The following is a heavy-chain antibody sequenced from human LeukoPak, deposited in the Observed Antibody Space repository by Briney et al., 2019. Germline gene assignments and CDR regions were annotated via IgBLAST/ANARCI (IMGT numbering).Heavy chain of an antibody. V-gene: IGHV4-4*02. CDR3: ATGSLWFGELLYNAFDI. J-gene: IGHJ3*02. CDR2: IYHSGST. Sequence: SGTLSLTCAVSGGSISSSNWWSWVRQPPGKGLEWIGEIYHSGSTNYNPSLKSRVTISVDKSKNQFSLKLSSVTAADTAVYYCATGSLWFGELLYNAFDIWGQGTMVTVSS. D-gene: IGHD3-10*01. CDR1: GGSISSSNW.